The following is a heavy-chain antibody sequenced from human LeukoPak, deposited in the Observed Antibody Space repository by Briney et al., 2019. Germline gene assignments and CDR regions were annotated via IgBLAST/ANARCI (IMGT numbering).Heavy chain of an antibody. J-gene: IGHJ4*02. D-gene: IGHD5-18*01. CDR1: GFTFSSYA. V-gene: IGHV3-23*01. CDR3: AKGYTAMVINYFDY. CDR2: VSGSGGST. Sequence: GGSLRLSCAASGFTFSSYAMSWVRQAPGKGLEWVSAVSGSGGSTYYADSVKGRFTISRDNSKNTLYLQMNSLRAEDTAVYYCAKGYTAMVINYFDYWGQGTLVTVSS.